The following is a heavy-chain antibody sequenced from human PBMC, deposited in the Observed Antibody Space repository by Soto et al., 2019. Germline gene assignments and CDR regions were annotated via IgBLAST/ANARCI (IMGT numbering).Heavy chain of an antibody. Sequence: QLQLQESGPGLVKPSETLSLTCTVSGGSISSSSYYWGWIRQPPGKGLEWIGSIYYSGSTYYNPSLKCRVTISVVTSKNQFPLKLSSVTAADTAVYYCARHASFYGAAGSFDYWGQGTLVTVSS. V-gene: IGHV4-39*01. J-gene: IGHJ4*02. CDR1: GGSISSSSYY. CDR3: ARHASFYGAAGSFDY. CDR2: IYYSGST. D-gene: IGHD2-2*01.